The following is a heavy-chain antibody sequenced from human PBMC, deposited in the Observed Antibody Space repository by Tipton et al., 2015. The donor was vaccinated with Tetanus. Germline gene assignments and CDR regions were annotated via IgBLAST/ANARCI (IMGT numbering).Heavy chain of an antibody. J-gene: IGHJ6*02. V-gene: IGHV3-9*01. CDR3: AKGHAPRDDSYYGMDV. CDR2: ISWNSGSI. CDR1: GFTFSSYA. Sequence: SLRLSCAASGFTFSSYAMHWVRQARGKGLEWVSGISWNSGSIGYADSVKGRFTISRDNAKNSLYLQMNSLRAEDTALYYCAKGHAPRDDSYYGMDVWGQGTTVTVSS.